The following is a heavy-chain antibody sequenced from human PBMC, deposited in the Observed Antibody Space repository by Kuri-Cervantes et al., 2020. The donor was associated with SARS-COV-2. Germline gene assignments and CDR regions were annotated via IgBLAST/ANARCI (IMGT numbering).Heavy chain of an antibody. V-gene: IGHV1-18*04. CDR2: ISAYNGNT. J-gene: IGHJ6*02. CDR1: GYTFTSYG. D-gene: IGHD7-27*01. Sequence: VSVKVSCKASGYTFTSYGISWVRQAPGQGLEWMGWISAYNGNTNYAQKLQGRVTMTRNTSISTAYMELSSLRSEDTAVYYCASGDVRQGYGMDVWGQGTTVTVSS. CDR3: ASGDVRQGYGMDV.